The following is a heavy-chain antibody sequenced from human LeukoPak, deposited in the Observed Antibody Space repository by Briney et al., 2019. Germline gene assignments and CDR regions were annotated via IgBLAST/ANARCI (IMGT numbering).Heavy chain of an antibody. CDR2: IKQDGSEK. V-gene: IGHV3-7*01. J-gene: IGHJ3*02. Sequence: GGSLRLSCAASGFTFSSYWVSWVRQAPGKGLEWVANIKQDGSEKYYVDSVKGRFTISRDNAKNSLYLQMNSLRAEDTAVYYCAKYYYDSSDAFDIWGQGTMVTVSS. CDR3: AKYYYDSSDAFDI. D-gene: IGHD3-22*01. CDR1: GFTFSSYW.